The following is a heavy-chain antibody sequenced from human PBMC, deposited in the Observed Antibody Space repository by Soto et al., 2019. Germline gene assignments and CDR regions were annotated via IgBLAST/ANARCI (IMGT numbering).Heavy chain of an antibody. CDR2: ISGSGGST. D-gene: IGHD6-13*01. CDR1: GSTFSSYA. V-gene: IGHV3-23*01. J-gene: IGHJ3*02. Sequence: GGSLRLSCAASGSTFSSYAMSWVRQAPGKGMEWVSAISGSGGSTYYADSVKGRFTISRDNSKNTLYLQMNSLRAEDTAVYYCAKDKVGQQLAHDAFDIWGQGTMVTVSS. CDR3: AKDKVGQQLAHDAFDI.